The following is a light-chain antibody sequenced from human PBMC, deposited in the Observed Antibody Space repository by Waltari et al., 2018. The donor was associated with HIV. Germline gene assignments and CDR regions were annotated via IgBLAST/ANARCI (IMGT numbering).Light chain of an antibody. V-gene: IGLV2-8*01. J-gene: IGLJ3*02. CDR3: SSYGDSLRVL. Sequence: QSALTQPPSASGSLGQSVTISCTGSSSDIGAYDSVSWFQQPPRRAPNLLLYEVTRRPSSVSDRFSGSRSGSTAFLTVAGLKPDDEATYFCSSYGDSLRVLFGGGTNVTVL. CDR2: EVT. CDR1: SSDIGAYDS.